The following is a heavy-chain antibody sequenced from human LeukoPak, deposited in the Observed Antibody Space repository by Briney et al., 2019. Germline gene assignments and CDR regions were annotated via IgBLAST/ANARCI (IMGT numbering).Heavy chain of an antibody. CDR2: IIPIFGTA. J-gene: IGHJ5*02. Sequence: GASVKVSCKASGGTFSNYAISWVRQAPGQGLEWMGGIIPIFGTANYAQKFRGRVTITADKSTRTAYMELSSLRSEDTAVYYCARSICSGGSCYGWFDPWGQGTLVTVSS. V-gene: IGHV1-69*06. D-gene: IGHD2-15*01. CDR1: GGTFSNYA. CDR3: ARSICSGGSCYGWFDP.